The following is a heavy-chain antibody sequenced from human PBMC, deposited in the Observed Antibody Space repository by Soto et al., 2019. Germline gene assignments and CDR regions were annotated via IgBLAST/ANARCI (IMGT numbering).Heavy chain of an antibody. J-gene: IGHJ4*02. CDR3: AREGSSSWAYDY. D-gene: IGHD6-13*01. Sequence: VKVSCTASGGTFSSYAISWVRQAPGQGLEWMGGIIPIFGTANYAQKFQGRVTITADKSTSTAYMELSSLRSEDTAVYYCAREGSSSWAYDYWGQGTLVTVSS. CDR2: IIPIFGTA. V-gene: IGHV1-69*06. CDR1: GGTFSSYA.